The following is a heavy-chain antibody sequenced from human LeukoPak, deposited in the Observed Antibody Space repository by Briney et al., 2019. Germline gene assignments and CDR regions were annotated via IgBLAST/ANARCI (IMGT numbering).Heavy chain of an antibody. D-gene: IGHD4-17*01. J-gene: IGHJ4*02. CDR2: ISYDGSNK. V-gene: IGHV3-30*18. CDR3: AKDNGDFLIDC. Sequence: GGSLRLSCAASGFTFSSYGMRWVRQAPGKGLEWVAVISYDGSNKYYADSVKGRFTISRDNSRNTLYLQMNSLRAEDTAVYYCAKDNGDFLIDCWGQGTLVTVSS. CDR1: GFTFSSYG.